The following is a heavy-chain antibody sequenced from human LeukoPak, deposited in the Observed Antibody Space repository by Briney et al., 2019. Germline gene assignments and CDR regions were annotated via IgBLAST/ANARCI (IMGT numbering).Heavy chain of an antibody. D-gene: IGHD3-3*01. V-gene: IGHV1-2*02. CDR2: INPNSGGT. J-gene: IGHJ5*02. CDR3: ARSYDFWSGYYIQWYNWFDP. CDR1: GYTFTGYF. Sequence: ASVKVSCKASGYTFTGYFMHWVRQAPGQGLEWMGWINPNSGGTNYAQKFQGRVTITRNTSISTAYMELSSLRSEDTAVYYCARSYDFWSGYYIQWYNWFDPWGQGTLVTVSS.